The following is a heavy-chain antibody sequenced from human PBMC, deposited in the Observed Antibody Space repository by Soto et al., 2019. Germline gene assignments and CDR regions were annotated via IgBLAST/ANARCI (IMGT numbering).Heavy chain of an antibody. V-gene: IGHV1-69*13. CDR2: IIPIFGTA. CDR1: GGTFSSYA. CDR3: ARDRGYSYGTNYYYYGMDV. J-gene: IGHJ6*02. D-gene: IGHD5-18*01. Sequence: SVKVSCKASGGTFSSYAISWVRQAPGQGLEWMGGIIPIFGTANYAQKFQGRVTITADESTSTAYMELSSLRSEDTAVYYCARDRGYSYGTNYYYYGMDVWGQGTTVTVSS.